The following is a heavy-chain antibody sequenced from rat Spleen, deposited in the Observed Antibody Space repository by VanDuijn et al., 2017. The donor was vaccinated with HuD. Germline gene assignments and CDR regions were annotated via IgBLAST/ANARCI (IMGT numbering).Heavy chain of an antibody. Sequence: EVQLVESGGGLVQPGRSLKLSCAASGFTFSNYYMAWVRQAPKKGLEWVATISSSGSRTFYPDSEKGRFTISRDNTKSSLYLQINSLNSEDTATYYCTRHWTSGFPNWFAYWGQGTLVTVSS. J-gene: IGHJ3*01. V-gene: IGHV5-25*01. CDR1: GFTFSNYY. CDR2: ISSSGSRT. D-gene: IGHD4-4*01. CDR3: TRHWTSGFPNWFAY.